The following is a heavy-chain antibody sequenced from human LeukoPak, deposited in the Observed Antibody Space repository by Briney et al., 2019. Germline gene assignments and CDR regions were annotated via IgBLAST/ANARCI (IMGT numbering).Heavy chain of an antibody. Sequence: GGSLRLSCVASGFTFTSYAMSWVRQAPGKGLEWVSGISGSGGVTYYADSVKGRFTISRDNAKNSLYLQMNSLRAEDTAVYYCARDHSNWEGVDCWGQGALVTVSS. CDR2: ISGSGGVT. CDR3: ARDHSNWEGVDC. J-gene: IGHJ4*02. CDR1: GFTFTSYA. D-gene: IGHD1-26*01. V-gene: IGHV3-23*01.